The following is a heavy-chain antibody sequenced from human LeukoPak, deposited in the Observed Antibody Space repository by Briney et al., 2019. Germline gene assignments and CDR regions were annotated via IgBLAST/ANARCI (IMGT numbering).Heavy chain of an antibody. Sequence: GGSLRLSCAASGFTFSSYEMNWVRQAPGKGLEWVSYISSSGSTIYYADSVRGRFTISRDNSKSTLSLQMNSLRAEDAAIYYCATYRQVLLPFESWGQGTLVTVSS. CDR2: ISSSGSTI. CDR3: ATYRQVLLPFES. D-gene: IGHD2-8*02. V-gene: IGHV3-48*03. CDR1: GFTFSSYE. J-gene: IGHJ4*02.